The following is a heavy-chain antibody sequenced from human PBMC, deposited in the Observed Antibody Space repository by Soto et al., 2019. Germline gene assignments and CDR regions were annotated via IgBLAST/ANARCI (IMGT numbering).Heavy chain of an antibody. J-gene: IGHJ6*02. D-gene: IGHD6-19*01. CDR1: GFTFSSYG. CDR2: IWYDGSNK. Sequence: GGSLRLSCAASGFTFSSYGMHWVRQAPGKGLEWVAVIWYDGSNKYYADSVKGRFTISRDNSKNTLYLQMNSLRAEDTAVYYCARVEGSGWSLYYYYGMDVWGQGTTVTVSS. V-gene: IGHV3-33*01. CDR3: ARVEGSGWSLYYYYGMDV.